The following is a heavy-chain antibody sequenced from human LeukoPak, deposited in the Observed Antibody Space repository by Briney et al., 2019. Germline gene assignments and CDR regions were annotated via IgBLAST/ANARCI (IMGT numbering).Heavy chain of an antibody. CDR3: AKLNRHYYDSSGPRFDY. D-gene: IGHD3-22*01. Sequence: GGSLRLSCAASGFTFSSYAMSWVRQAPGKGLEWVSAISGSGGSTYYADSVKGRFTISRDNSKNTLYLQMNSLRAEDTAVYYCAKLNRHYYDSSGPRFDYWGQGTLVTVSS. CDR2: ISGSGGST. V-gene: IGHV3-23*01. CDR1: GFTFSSYA. J-gene: IGHJ4*02.